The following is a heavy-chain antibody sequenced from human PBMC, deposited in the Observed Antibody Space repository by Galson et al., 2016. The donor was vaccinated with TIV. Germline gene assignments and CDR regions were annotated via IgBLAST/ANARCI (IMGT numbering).Heavy chain of an antibody. CDR2: IIPILGTA. CDR3: ARVRFGELAGYYYYMGV. J-gene: IGHJ6*03. CDR1: GGTFSSYA. Sequence: SVKVSCKASGGTFSSYAISWVRQAPGQGLEWMGRIIPILGTANYAQKFQGRVTITADESTSTAYMELSSLRSEDTAVYYCARVRFGELAGYYYYMGVWGQGTTVTVSS. V-gene: IGHV1-69*13. D-gene: IGHD3-10*01.